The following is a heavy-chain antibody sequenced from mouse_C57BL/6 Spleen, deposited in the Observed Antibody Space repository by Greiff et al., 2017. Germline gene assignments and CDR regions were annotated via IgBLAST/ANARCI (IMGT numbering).Heavy chain of an antibody. CDR2: IYPGDGDT. CDR1: GYAFSSYW. V-gene: IGHV1-80*01. Sequence: VQLQESGAELVKPGASVKISCKASGYAFSSYWMNWVKQRPGKGLEWIGQIYPGDGDTNYNGKFKGKATLHADKSSSTAYMQLSSLTSEDSAVYFCARWLRDYAMDYWGQGTSVTVSS. CDR3: ARWLRDYAMDY. D-gene: IGHD2-2*01. J-gene: IGHJ4*01.